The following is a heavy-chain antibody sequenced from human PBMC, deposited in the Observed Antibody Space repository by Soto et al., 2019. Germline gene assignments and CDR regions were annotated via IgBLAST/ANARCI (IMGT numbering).Heavy chain of an antibody. D-gene: IGHD2-2*01. Sequence: GGSLRLSCAASGFTFSSYAMSWVRQAPGKGLEWVSAISGSGGSTYYADSVKGRFTISRDNSKNTLYLQMNSLRAEDTVVYYCAKDPFIVVVPAANDYWGQGTLVTVSS. CDR1: GFTFSSYA. J-gene: IGHJ4*02. CDR3: AKDPFIVVVPAANDY. V-gene: IGHV3-23*01. CDR2: ISGSGGST.